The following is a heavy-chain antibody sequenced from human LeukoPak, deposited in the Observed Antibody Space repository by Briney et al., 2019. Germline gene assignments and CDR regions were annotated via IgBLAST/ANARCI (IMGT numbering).Heavy chain of an antibody. V-gene: IGHV3-73*01. CDR1: GFTFSGSA. Sequence: GGSLRLSCAASGFTFSGSAMHWVRQASGKGLEWVGRIRSKANSYATAYAASVKGRFTISRDDSKNTAYLQMNSLKTEDTAVYYCTRLRGIDAFDIWGQGTMVTVSS. CDR3: TRLRGIDAFDI. CDR2: IRSKANSYAT. J-gene: IGHJ3*02. D-gene: IGHD3-16*01.